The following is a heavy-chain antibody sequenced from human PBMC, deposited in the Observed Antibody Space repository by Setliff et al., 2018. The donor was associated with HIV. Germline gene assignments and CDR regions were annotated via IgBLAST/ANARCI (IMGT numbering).Heavy chain of an antibody. CDR3: AKSSADYGDYFSFDY. CDR1: GGTLNSET. D-gene: IGHD4-17*01. V-gene: IGHV1-69*05. J-gene: IGHJ4*02. CDR2: IVPVFGRT. Sequence: SVKVSCKASGGTLNSETLSWVRQAPGKGLEWMGGIVPVFGRTNYAQNLQGRVTMTTDTSTSTAYMDVSRLRSDDTAVYYCAKSSADYGDYFSFDYWGQGTLVTVSS.